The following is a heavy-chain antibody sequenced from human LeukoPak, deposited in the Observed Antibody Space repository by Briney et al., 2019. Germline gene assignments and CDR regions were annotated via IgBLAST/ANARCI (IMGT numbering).Heavy chain of an antibody. J-gene: IGHJ4*02. CDR2: IFYSGST. CDR1: GVSISSADYY. D-gene: IGHD6-13*01. Sequence: PSQTLSLTCSVSGVSISSADYYWSWIRQPPGKGLEWIGYIFYSGSTDYNPSLKSRVTISVDTSKNQFSLRLTSVTAADTAVYYCARLTPYSSTSAYYFDYWGQGTLVTVSS. V-gene: IGHV4-30-4*01. CDR3: ARLTPYSSTSAYYFDY.